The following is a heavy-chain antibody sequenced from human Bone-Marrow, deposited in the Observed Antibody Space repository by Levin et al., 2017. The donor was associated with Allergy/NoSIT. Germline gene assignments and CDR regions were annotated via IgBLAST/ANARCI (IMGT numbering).Heavy chain of an antibody. CDR1: GFTVSTNY. V-gene: IGHV3-66*01. J-gene: IGHJ5*02. CDR2: IYTGGST. D-gene: IGHD3-22*01. CDR3: ARVLRYYYDSRGLPFDP. Sequence: GESLKISCAASGFTVSTNYMSWVRQAPGKGLEWVSLIYTGGSTYYADSVKGRFTISRDNSTNTLFLQMNSLRAEDTAVYYCARVLRYYYDSRGLPFDPWGQGTLVTVSS.